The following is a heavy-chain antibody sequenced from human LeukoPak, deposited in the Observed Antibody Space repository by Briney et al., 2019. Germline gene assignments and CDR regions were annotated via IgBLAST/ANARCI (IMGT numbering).Heavy chain of an antibody. J-gene: IGHJ4*02. CDR2: INPSGGST. D-gene: IGHD1-26*01. CDR1: GYTFTSYY. CDR3: AKLLPSPDY. Sequence: ASVKVSCKASGYTFTSYYMHWVRQAPGQGLEWMGIINPSGGSTSYAQKFQGRVTMTRDMSTSTAYMELSSLRSEDTAVYYCAKLLPSPDYWGQGTPVTVSS. V-gene: IGHV1-46*01.